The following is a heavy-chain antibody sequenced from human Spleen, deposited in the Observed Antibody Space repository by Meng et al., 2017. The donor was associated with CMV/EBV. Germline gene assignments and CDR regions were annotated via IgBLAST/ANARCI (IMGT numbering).Heavy chain of an antibody. Sequence: WSCLRHPPAPTLSWLAPIYPSLPPHSTPSLQRRVTMSIDTSHNQFSLRLTSVTAADTAFYSCARDPWGHDILIGSWGWFNPWGQGTLVTVSS. J-gene: IGHJ5*02. CDR3: ARDPWGHDILIGSWGWFNP. D-gene: IGHD3-9*01. CDR2: IYPSLPP. V-gene: IGHV4-39*07.